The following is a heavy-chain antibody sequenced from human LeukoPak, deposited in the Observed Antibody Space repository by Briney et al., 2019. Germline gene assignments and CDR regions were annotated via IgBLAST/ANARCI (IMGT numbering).Heavy chain of an antibody. D-gene: IGHD2-8*01. CDR3: ARVAKNNGFVLDN. CDR2: ITSSGSAM. CDR1: GFTFNCFE. V-gene: IGHV3-48*03. J-gene: IGHJ4*02. Sequence: GGSLRLSCAASGFTFNCFEMIWVRQAPGKGLDWVSHITSSGSAMFYADSVKGRFTISRDNAKNALYLQMNSLRAEDTAVYYCARVAKNNGFVLDNWGQGTLVTVSS.